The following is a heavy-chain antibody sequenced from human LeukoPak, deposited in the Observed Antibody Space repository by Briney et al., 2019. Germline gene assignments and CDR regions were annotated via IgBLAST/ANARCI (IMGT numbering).Heavy chain of an antibody. J-gene: IGHJ4*02. D-gene: IGHD6-13*01. V-gene: IGHV3-30-3*01. CDR1: GFTFSSYA. CDR3: AKAPRNSSTMLDY. CDR2: ISYDGSNK. Sequence: GGSLRLSCAASGFTFSSYAMHWVRQAPGKGLEWVAVISYDGSNKYYADSVKGRFTISRDNSKNTLYLQMNSLRAEDTAVYYCAKAPRNSSTMLDYWGQGTLLTVSS.